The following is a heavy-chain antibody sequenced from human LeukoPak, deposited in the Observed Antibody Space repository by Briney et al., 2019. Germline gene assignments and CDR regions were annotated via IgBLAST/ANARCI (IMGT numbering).Heavy chain of an antibody. V-gene: IGHV5-51*01. CDR2: IYPGDSDT. J-gene: IGHJ6*02. CDR1: GYSFTSYW. D-gene: IGHD2-2*01. Sequence: GESLKISCQGSGYSFTSYWIGWVRQMPGKGLEWMGIIYPGDSDTRYSPSFQGQVTISADKSISTAYLQWSSLKASDTAMYYCARHGPVVPAAIYGMDVWGQGTTVTVSS. CDR3: ARHGPVVPAAIYGMDV.